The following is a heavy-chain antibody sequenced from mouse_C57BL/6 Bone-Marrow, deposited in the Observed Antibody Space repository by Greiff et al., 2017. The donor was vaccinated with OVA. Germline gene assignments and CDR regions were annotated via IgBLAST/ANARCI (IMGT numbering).Heavy chain of an antibody. CDR2: IYPGSGST. CDR3: AREGVMGNYLLDYAMDY. CDR1: GYTFTSYW. J-gene: IGHJ4*01. Sequence: QVQLQQPGAELVKPGASVTMSCKASGYTFTSYWITWVKQRPGQGLEWIGDIYPGSGSTNYNEKFKSKATLTVDTSSSTAYMQLSSLTSEDSAVYYCAREGVMGNYLLDYAMDYWGQGTSVTVSS. D-gene: IGHD2-1*01. V-gene: IGHV1-55*01.